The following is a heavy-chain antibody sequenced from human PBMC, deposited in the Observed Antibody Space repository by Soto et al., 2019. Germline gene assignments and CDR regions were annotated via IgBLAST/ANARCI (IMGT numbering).Heavy chain of an antibody. Sequence: SSETLSLTCTVSGGSISSYYWSWIRQPPGKGLEWIGYIYYSGSTNYNPSLKSRVTISVDTSKNQFSLKLSSVTAADTAVYYCARDRFDYGSGSYYNTNYFDYWGQGTLVTVSS. V-gene: IGHV4-59*01. CDR2: IYYSGST. CDR1: GGSISSYY. CDR3: ARDRFDYGSGSYYNTNYFDY. J-gene: IGHJ4*02. D-gene: IGHD3-10*01.